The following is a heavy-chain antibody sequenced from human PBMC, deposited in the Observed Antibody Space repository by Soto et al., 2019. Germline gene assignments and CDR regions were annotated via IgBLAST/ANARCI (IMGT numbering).Heavy chain of an antibody. V-gene: IGHV3-21*01. Sequence: PGGSLRLSCAASGFTFSSYSMNWVRQAPGRGLEWASSISSSSSYIYYADSVKGRFTISRDNAKNSLYLQMNSLRAEDTAVYYCARVAYCGGDCYTGHDAFDIWGQGTMVTVSS. D-gene: IGHD2-21*02. CDR2: ISSSSSYI. J-gene: IGHJ3*02. CDR3: ARVAYCGGDCYTGHDAFDI. CDR1: GFTFSSYS.